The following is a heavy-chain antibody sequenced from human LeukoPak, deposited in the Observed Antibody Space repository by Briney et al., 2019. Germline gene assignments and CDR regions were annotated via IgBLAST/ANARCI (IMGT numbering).Heavy chain of an antibody. CDR2: IYHTGSA. V-gene: IGHV4-59*01. CDR3: ARGRGDSKGTSFDF. D-gene: IGHD3-22*01. J-gene: IGHJ4*02. Sequence: PSETLSLTCTVSGGSMKNYYWSWIRQSRGKGLEWIGYIYHTGSATYKPSLKSRVTLSLDTSKNQFSLKLSSVTAADTAVYYCARGRGDSKGTSFDFWGQGTLVTVSS. CDR1: GGSMKNYY.